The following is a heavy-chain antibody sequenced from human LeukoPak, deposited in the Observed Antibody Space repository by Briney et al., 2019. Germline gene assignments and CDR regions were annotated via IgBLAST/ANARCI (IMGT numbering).Heavy chain of an antibody. CDR2: ISYDGSNK. D-gene: IGHD2-8*01. J-gene: IGHJ4*02. CDR1: GFTFSSYA. V-gene: IGHV3-30-3*01. Sequence: PGGSLRLSCAASGFTFSSYAMHWVRQAPGKGLEWVAVISYDGSNKYYADSVKGRFTISRDNSKNTLYLQMNSLRAEDTAVYYCANPNLSGFDYWGQGTLVTVSS. CDR3: ANPNLSGFDY.